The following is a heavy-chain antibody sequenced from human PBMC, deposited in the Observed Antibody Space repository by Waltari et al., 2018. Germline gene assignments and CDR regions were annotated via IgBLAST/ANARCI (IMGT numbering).Heavy chain of an antibody. Sequence: QLQLQESGPGLVKPSETLSLTCTVSGGSISSSSYYWGWIRQPPGKGLEWIGSIYYSGSTYYNPSLKSRVTISVDTSKNQFSLKLRSVTGADTAVYYCARERLLWFGEADYWGQGTLVTVSS. CDR1: GGSISSSSYY. J-gene: IGHJ4*02. CDR3: ARERLLWFGEADY. D-gene: IGHD3-10*01. V-gene: IGHV4-39*07. CDR2: IYYSGST.